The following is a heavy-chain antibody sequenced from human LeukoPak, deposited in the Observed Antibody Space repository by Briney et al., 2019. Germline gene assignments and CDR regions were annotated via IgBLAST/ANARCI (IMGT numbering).Heavy chain of an antibody. CDR3: ARGTYDSSGYRGFWDY. J-gene: IGHJ4*02. V-gene: IGHV4-31*03. Sequence: PSETLSLTCTVSGGSISSGGYYWSWIRQHPGKGLEWIRYIYYSGSTYYNPSLKSRVTISVDTSKNQFSLKLSSVTAADTAVYYCARGTYDSSGYRGFWDYWGQGTLVTVSS. CDR2: IYYSGST. D-gene: IGHD3-22*01. CDR1: GGSISSGGYY.